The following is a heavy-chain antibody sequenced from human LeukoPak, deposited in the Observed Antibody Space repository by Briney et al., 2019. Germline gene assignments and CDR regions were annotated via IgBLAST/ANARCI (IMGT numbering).Heavy chain of an antibody. CDR1: GFTFSSYS. CDR3: ARVNYYDSSGYYGLDY. J-gene: IGHJ4*02. CDR2: ISSSSSDI. V-gene: IGHV3-21*01. Sequence: GGSLRLSCAASGFTFSSYSMNWVRQAPGKGLEWGSSISSSSSDIYYADSVKGRFTISRDNAKTSLYLQMHSLRAEDTAVYYCARVNYYDSSGYYGLDYWGQGTLVTVSS. D-gene: IGHD3-22*01.